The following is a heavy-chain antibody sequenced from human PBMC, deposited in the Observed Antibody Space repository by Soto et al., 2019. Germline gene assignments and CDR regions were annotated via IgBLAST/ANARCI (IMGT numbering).Heavy chain of an antibody. D-gene: IGHD1-26*01. Sequence: SQTLSLTCAISGGSVSSNSAVWNWIRQSPSRGLEWLGRTYYRSKWYTDYAVSVKGRITINPDTSNNQLSLQLNSVTPDDTAVYYCARLLGNSWLDSWGQGTLVTV. J-gene: IGHJ5*01. CDR2: TYYRSKWYT. CDR1: GGSVSSNSAV. V-gene: IGHV6-1*01. CDR3: ARLLGNSWLDS.